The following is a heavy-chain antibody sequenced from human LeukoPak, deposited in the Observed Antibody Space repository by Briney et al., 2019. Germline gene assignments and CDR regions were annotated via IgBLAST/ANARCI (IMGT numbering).Heavy chain of an antibody. CDR2: INHSGRT. CDR1: GGSFSGYY. D-gene: IGHD1-1*01. CDR3: AREPLDPYYFDY. V-gene: IGHV4-34*01. Sequence: SETLSLTCAVYGGSFSGYYWSWVRQTPGKGLEWIGEINHSGRTNYNTSITSRVTISVDTSKNQFSLMLSSVTAADTAVYYCAREPLDPYYFDYWGQGTLVTVSS. J-gene: IGHJ4*02.